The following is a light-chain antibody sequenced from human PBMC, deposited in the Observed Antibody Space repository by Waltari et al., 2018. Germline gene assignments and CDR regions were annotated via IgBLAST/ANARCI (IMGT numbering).Light chain of an antibody. CDR1: SSNIGINT. J-gene: IGLJ2*01. V-gene: IGLV1-44*01. CDR2: ANN. Sequence: QSVLTQPPSVSGTPGQRVTISCSGRSSNIGINTVSWFLQFPGTAPNLLIYANNCRPSGVPYRFSGTKSGTSASLAISGLQSEDDATYYCAALDDSLNGWVFGGGTKLTVL. CDR3: AALDDSLNGWV.